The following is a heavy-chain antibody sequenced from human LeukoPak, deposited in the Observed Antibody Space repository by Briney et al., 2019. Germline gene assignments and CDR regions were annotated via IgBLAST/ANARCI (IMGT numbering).Heavy chain of an antibody. CDR3: AREDEMATTNFDY. D-gene: IGHD5-24*01. Sequence: SVKVSCKASGGTFSSYAISWVRQAPGQGLEWMGGIIPIFGTANYAQKFQGRVTITADKSTSTAYMELSSLRSEDTAVYYCAREDEMATTNFDYWGQGTLVTVSS. CDR2: IIPIFGTA. V-gene: IGHV1-69*06. CDR1: GGTFSSYA. J-gene: IGHJ4*02.